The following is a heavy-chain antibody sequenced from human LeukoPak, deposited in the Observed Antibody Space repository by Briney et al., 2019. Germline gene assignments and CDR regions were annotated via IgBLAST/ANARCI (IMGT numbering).Heavy chain of an antibody. D-gene: IGHD6-13*01. V-gene: IGHV1-3*01. J-gene: IGHJ4*02. Sequence: GASVKVSCKASGYTFTSYAMHWVRQAPGQRLEWMGWINAGSGNTKYSQKFQGRVTITRDTSASTAYMELSSLRSEDTAVYYCAATQLDYFDYWGQGTLVTVSS. CDR3: AATQLDYFDY. CDR1: GYTFTSYA. CDR2: INAGSGNT.